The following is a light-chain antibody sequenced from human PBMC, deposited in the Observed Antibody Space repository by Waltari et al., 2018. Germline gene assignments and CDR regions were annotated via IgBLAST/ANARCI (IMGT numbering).Light chain of an antibody. CDR1: QSVGTS. J-gene: IGKJ4*01. Sequence: EIVMTQSPASLSVSPGDRVTLSCRASQSVGTSLAWYQQRPGRAPRLLVYRASTRASDIPARFSGSGSGTDFTLTISSLQPEDFATYYCQQSYSTPLTFGGGTKVEIK. CDR3: QQSYSTPLT. CDR2: RAS. V-gene: IGKV3-15*01.